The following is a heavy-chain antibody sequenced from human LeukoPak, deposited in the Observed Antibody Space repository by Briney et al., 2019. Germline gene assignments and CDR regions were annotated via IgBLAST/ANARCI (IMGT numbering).Heavy chain of an antibody. J-gene: IGHJ4*02. Sequence: SETLSLTCTASGDSISSSGHWWGWIRQPPGEGLEWIGSISYSGSPSYNPSLKSRVTISVDTSKNQLSLRLSSVTAADTAVYYCARPSSSGSYYYWGQGTLVTVS. V-gene: IGHV4-39*01. CDR1: GDSISSSGHW. D-gene: IGHD1-26*01. CDR3: ARPSSSGSYYY. CDR2: ISYSGSP.